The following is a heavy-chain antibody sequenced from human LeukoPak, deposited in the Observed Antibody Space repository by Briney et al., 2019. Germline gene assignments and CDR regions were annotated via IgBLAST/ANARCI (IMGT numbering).Heavy chain of an antibody. J-gene: IGHJ4*02. CDR3: AKSSLDGYNYFDY. D-gene: IGHD5-24*01. CDR2: ISGSGGST. Sequence: GGSLRLSCAASGFTFSSYAMSWVRQAPGKGLEWVSGISGSGGSTHYADSVKGRFTISRDNSNNTLYLQMNSLRDEDTAVYYCAKSSLDGYNYFDYWGQGTLVTVSS. CDR1: GFTFSSYA. V-gene: IGHV3-23*01.